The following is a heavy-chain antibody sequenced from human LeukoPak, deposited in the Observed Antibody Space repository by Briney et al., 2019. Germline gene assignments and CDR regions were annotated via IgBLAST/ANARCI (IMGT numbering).Heavy chain of an antibody. CDR1: RDMLNSYH. Sequence: ASVKVSCKAPRDMLNSYHIHWVRQAPGEGLEWMGMINPGGDGPNYSQKFRGRVDMTWDASANIVYMELSRLRPEDTAVYYCARAKVPPRPSWFNSWGQGTLVTVSS. CDR2: INPGGDGP. D-gene: IGHD6-6*01. V-gene: IGHV1-46*02. J-gene: IGHJ5*01. CDR3: ARAKVPPRPSWFNS.